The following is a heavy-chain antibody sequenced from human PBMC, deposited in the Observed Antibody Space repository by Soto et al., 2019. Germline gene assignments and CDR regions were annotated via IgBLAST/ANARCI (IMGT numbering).Heavy chain of an antibody. D-gene: IGHD3-16*02. CDR3: ARARLYYDYIWGSYRPSPPHARPFDY. Sequence: PSETLSLTCAVYGGSFSGYYWSWIRQPPGKGLEWIGEINHSGSTNYNPSLKSRVTISVDTSKNQFSLKLSSVTAADTAVYYCARARLYYDYIWGSYRPSPPHARPFDYWGQGTLVTVSS. J-gene: IGHJ4*02. V-gene: IGHV4-34*01. CDR1: GGSFSGYY. CDR2: INHSGST.